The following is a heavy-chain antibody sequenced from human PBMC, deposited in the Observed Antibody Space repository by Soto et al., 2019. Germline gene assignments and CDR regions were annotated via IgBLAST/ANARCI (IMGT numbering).Heavy chain of an antibody. CDR1: GFTFSSYG. CDR3: AKDDCGSTSCFDY. CDR2: ISYDGSNK. Sequence: GGSLRLSCAASGFTFSSYGMHWVRQAPGKGLEWVAVISYDGSNKYYADSVKGRFTISRDNSKNTLYLQMNSLRAEDTAVYYCAKDDCGSTSCFDYWGQGTLVTVSS. V-gene: IGHV3-30*18. D-gene: IGHD2-2*01. J-gene: IGHJ4*02.